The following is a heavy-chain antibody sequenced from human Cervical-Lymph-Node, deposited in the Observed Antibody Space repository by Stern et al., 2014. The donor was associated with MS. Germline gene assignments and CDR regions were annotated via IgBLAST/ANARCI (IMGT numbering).Heavy chain of an antibody. V-gene: IGHV1-69*04. J-gene: IGHJ5*02. CDR3: ARGIVSNRAAATQHNLFDP. CDR2: LIPILGLA. Sequence: DQLVESGAEVKKPGSSMNVSCKTSGGTFSSSYAITWLRQAPGQGLEWMGRLIPILGLASYAHNFQGRVTITADTSTNTSYLELSSLRSEDTAVYYCARGIVSNRAAATQHNLFDPWGQGTLVTVSS. D-gene: IGHD2-15*01. CDR1: GGTFSSSYA.